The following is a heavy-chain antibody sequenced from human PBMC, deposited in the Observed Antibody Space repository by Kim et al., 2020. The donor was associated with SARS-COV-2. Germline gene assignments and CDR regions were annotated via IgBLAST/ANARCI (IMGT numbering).Heavy chain of an antibody. CDR3: ARGFYRDGYNLPPASMDV. J-gene: IGHJ6*02. CDR1: GFTFSSYD. CDR2: IGTAGDP. Sequence: GGSLRLSCAASGFTFSSYDMHWVRQATGKGLEWVSAIGTAGDPYYPGSVKGRFTISRENAKNSLYLQMNSLRAGDTAVYYCARGFYRDGYNLPPASMDVWGQGTTVTVSS. D-gene: IGHD5-12*01. V-gene: IGHV3-13*05.